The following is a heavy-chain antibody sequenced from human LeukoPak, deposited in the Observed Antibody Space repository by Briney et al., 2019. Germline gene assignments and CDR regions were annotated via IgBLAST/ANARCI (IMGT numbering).Heavy chain of an antibody. Sequence: EASVKVSCKTSGYTFINYDFNWVRXASGQGLXWMGXMRPNSGKTGYAQKFQGRVTMTRNISISTAYMELSSLRFEDTAVYYCARERGGQAASYFPSWGQGTLVTVSS. J-gene: IGHJ5*02. CDR3: ARERGGQAASYFPS. CDR1: GYTFINYD. CDR2: MRPNSGKT. D-gene: IGHD1-26*01. V-gene: IGHV1-8*01.